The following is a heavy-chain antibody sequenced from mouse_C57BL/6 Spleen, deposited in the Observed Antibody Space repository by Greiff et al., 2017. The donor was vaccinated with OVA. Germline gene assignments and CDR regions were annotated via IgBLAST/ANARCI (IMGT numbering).Heavy chain of an antibody. Sequence: VQLKESGAELVRPGASVKLSCTASGFTITDYYMHWVKQRPEQGLEWIGRIDPEAGDSEYAPKFQGKATMTADTSSNTAYLQLSSLTSEDAAVYYCTTEGDDYDDMHYWGQGTTLTVSS. D-gene: IGHD2-4*01. CDR2: IDPEAGDS. CDR1: GFTITDYY. V-gene: IGHV14-1*01. CDR3: TTEGDDYDDMHY. J-gene: IGHJ2*01.